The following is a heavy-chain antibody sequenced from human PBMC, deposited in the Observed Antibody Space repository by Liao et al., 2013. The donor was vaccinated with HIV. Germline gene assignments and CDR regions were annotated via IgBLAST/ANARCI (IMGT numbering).Heavy chain of an antibody. J-gene: IGHJ6*04. D-gene: IGHD2/OR15-2a*01. CDR1: GGSISNYY. V-gene: IGHV4-59*12. Sequence: QVQLQESGPGLVKPSETLSLTCSVSGGSISNYYWSWIRQPPGKGLEWIGYIYYSESTKHNPSNYNPSLKSRVTILVDTSKNQFSLRLSSVTAADTAVYYCARDKNTWGVHRFWDVWGKGTTVTVSS. CDR3: ARDKNTWGVHRFWDV. CDR2: IYYSESTKHNPS.